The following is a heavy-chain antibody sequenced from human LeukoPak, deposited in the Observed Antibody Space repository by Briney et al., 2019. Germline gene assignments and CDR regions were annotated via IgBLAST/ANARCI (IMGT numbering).Heavy chain of an antibody. CDR2: IYYSGST. D-gene: IGHD3-10*01. J-gene: IGHJ5*02. CDR1: GGSISSYY. V-gene: IGHV4-59*01. CDR3: ARGVITMVRGVIAGNWFAP. Sequence: KPSETLSLTCTVSGGSISSYYWSCIRQPPGKGLEWIGYIYYSGSTNYNPSLKSRVTISVDTSKTQFSLKLRSVTAADTAVYYCARGVITMVRGVIAGNWFAPWGQGTLVTVSS.